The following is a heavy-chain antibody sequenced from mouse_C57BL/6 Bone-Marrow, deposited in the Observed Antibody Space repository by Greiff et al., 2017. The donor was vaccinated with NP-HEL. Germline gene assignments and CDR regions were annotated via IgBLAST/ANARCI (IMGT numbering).Heavy chain of an antibody. J-gene: IGHJ2*01. Sequence: EVQLQQSGAELVKPGASVQLSCTASGFNIKDYYMHWVKQSTEQVLAWIGRIDPEDGETQYAPTFQGKATITAATSSNTAYLHLSSLTSEDTAVYYCALLWPRQGYWGQGTTLTVSS. D-gene: IGHD2-2*01. V-gene: IGHV14-2*01. CDR1: GFNIKDYY. CDR3: ALLWPRQGY. CDR2: IDPEDGET.